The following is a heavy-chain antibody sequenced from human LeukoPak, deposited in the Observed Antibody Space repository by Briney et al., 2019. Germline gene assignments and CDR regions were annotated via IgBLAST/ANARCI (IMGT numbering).Heavy chain of an antibody. J-gene: IGHJ5*02. D-gene: IGHD2-8*01. V-gene: IGHV3-11*04. CDR3: ARGPGYCTNGVCYDNWFDP. Sequence: GGSLRLSCAASGFTFSDYYMSWIRQAPGKGLEWVSYISSSGSTIYYADSVKGRFTISRDNAKNSLYPQMNSLRAEDTAVYYCARGPGYCTNGVCYDNWFDPWGQGTLVTVSS. CDR2: ISSSGSTI. CDR1: GFTFSDYY.